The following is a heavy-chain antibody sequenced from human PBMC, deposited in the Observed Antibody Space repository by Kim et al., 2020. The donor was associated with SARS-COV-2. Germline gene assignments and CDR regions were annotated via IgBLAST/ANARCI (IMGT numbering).Heavy chain of an antibody. J-gene: IGHJ4*02. CDR3: ARGKNWSGYYTGDFDY. CDR2: INPSGGST. D-gene: IGHD3-3*01. CDR1: GYTFTSYY. V-gene: IGHV1-46*01. Sequence: ASVKVSCKASGYTFTSYYMHWVRQAPGQGLEWMGIINPSGGSTSYAQKFQGRVTMTRDTSTSTVYMELSSLRSEDTAVYYCARGKNWSGYYTGDFDYWGQGTLVTVSS.